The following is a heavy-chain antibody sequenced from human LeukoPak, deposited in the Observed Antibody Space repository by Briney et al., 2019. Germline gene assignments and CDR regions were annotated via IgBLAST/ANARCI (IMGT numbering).Heavy chain of an antibody. J-gene: IGHJ3*02. CDR1: GGTFSSYA. D-gene: IGHD2-2*01. CDR3: ATALILGYCSSTSCKEVADAFDI. Sequence: SVKVSCRASGGTFSSYAISWVGQAAGQRLEWLGGIIPIFAVGNYAQKFQGRVTITADKSTSTAYMELSSLRSEDTAVYYCATALILGYCSSTSCKEVADAFDIWGQGTMVTVSS. V-gene: IGHV1-69*10. CDR2: IIPIFAVG.